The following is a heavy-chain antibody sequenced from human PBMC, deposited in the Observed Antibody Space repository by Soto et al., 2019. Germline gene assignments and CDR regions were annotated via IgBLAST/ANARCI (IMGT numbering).Heavy chain of an antibody. CDR1: GFTFSSYA. Sequence: GGSLRLSCAASGFTFSSYAMSWVRQAPGKGLEWVSAISGSGGSTYYADSVKGRFTISRDNSKNTLYLQMNSLRAEDTAVYYCAKAPYGDYAYYYMDVWGKGTTVTVSS. V-gene: IGHV3-23*01. CDR3: AKAPYGDYAYYYMDV. D-gene: IGHD4-17*01. CDR2: ISGSGGST. J-gene: IGHJ6*03.